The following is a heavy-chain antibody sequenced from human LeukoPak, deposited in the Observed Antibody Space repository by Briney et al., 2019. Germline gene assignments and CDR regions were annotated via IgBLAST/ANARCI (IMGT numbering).Heavy chain of an antibody. V-gene: IGHV4-59*01. J-gene: IGHJ4*02. D-gene: IGHD3-22*01. CDR2: IYYSGST. CDR1: GGSISSYY. CDR3: ARSDYYDSSGYYEVGYYFDY. Sequence: PSETLSLICTVSGGSISSYYWSWIRQPPGKGLEWIGYIYYSGSTNYNPSLKSRVTISVDTSKNQFSLKLSSVTAADTAVYYCARSDYYDSSGYYEVGYYFDYWGQGTLVTVSS.